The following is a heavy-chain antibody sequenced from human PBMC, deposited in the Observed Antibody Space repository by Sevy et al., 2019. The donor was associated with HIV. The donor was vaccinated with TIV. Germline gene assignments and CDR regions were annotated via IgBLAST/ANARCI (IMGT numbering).Heavy chain of an antibody. Sequence: GGSLKLSCAASGFTFSSYAMHWVRHAPGKGLEWVAVISYDGSNKYYADSVKGRFTISRDNSKNTLYLQMNSLRAEDTAVYYCARDQEATIIFDYWGQGTLVTVSS. CDR1: GFTFSSYA. V-gene: IGHV3-30-3*01. CDR3: ARDQEATIIFDY. D-gene: IGHD1-26*01. CDR2: ISYDGSNK. J-gene: IGHJ4*02.